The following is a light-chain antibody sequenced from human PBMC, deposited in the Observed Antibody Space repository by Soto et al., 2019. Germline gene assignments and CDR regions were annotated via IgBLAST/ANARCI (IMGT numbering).Light chain of an antibody. J-gene: IGLJ2*01. CDR2: DVS. V-gene: IGLV2-14*01. CDR1: SSDVGGYNY. CDR3: SSYTSSSPYVV. Sequence: QSALTQPASVSGSPGQSITISCTGTSSDVGGYNYVSWYQQHPGKAPKLMIYDVSNRPSGFSNRFSGSKSGNTASLTISGLQAEDEADYYCSSYTSSSPYVVFAGGTKVTVL.